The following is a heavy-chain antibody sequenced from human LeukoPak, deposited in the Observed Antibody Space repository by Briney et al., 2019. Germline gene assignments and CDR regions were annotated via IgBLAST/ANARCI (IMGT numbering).Heavy chain of an antibody. CDR2: ISGSSSHT. D-gene: IGHD3-3*01. J-gene: IGHJ4*02. V-gene: IGHV3-23*01. CDR1: GFTFSIYA. Sequence: GGSLRLSCAASGFTFSIYAMSWVRQAPGKGLEWVSGISGSSSHTMDADSVRGRFTISRDNTRNTLYLHMNSLRAEDTAVYYCAKEHDYSNAAPEWGFDSWGQGTLVTVSS. CDR3: AKEHDYSNAAPEWGFDS.